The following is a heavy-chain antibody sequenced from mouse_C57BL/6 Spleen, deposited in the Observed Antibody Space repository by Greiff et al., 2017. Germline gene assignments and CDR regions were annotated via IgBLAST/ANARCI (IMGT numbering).Heavy chain of an antibody. D-gene: IGHD2-5*01. CDR1: GYTFTDYE. V-gene: IGHV1-15*01. Sequence: VHLVESGAELVRPGASVTLSCKASGYTFTDYEMHWVKQTPVHGLEWIGAIDPETGGTAYNQKFKGKAILTADKSSSTAYMELRSLTSEDSAVYYCTRWRYYSNRYFDVWGTGTTVTVSS. CDR3: TRWRYYSNRYFDV. J-gene: IGHJ1*03. CDR2: IDPETGGT.